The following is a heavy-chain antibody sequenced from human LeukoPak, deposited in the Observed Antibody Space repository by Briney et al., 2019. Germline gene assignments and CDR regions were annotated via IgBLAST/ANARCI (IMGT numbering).Heavy chain of an antibody. CDR2: MNPNSGNT. D-gene: IGHD6-6*01. CDR3: ARTAIVTPRRPTPIAARPRGPFGY. V-gene: IGHV1-8*01. Sequence: GASVKVSCKASGYTFTSYDINWVRQATGQGLEWMGWMNPNSGNTGCAQKFQGRVTMTRNTSISTAYMELSSLRSEDTAVYYCARTAIVTPRRPTPIAARPRGPFGYWGQGTLVTVSS. CDR1: GYTFTSYD. J-gene: IGHJ4*02.